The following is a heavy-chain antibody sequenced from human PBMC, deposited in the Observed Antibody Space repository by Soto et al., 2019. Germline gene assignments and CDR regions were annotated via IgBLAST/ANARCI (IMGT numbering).Heavy chain of an antibody. J-gene: IGHJ4*02. CDR2: IYYSGSS. CDR3: ARATQLVQDY. Sequence: SEALSLTCTVSVGSTSSYYWSWIRQPPGRVLEWIGYIYYSGSSNYNPSLKSRVTISVDTSKNQFSLKLSSVTAADTAVYYCARATQLVQDYWGQGTLVTVSS. CDR1: VGSTSSYY. D-gene: IGHD6-13*01. V-gene: IGHV4-59*01.